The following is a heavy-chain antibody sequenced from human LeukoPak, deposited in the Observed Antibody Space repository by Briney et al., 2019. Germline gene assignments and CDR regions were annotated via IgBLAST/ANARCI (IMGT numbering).Heavy chain of an antibody. J-gene: IGHJ6*03. CDR1: GGSFSGYY. D-gene: IGHD2-2*01. CDR3: ARGPCPCSSTSCWLCGFKGVSMDV. CDR2: INHSGST. V-gene: IGHV4-34*01. Sequence: PSETLSLTCAVYGGSFSGYYWSWIRQPPGKGLEWIGEINHSGSTNYNPSLKSRVTISVDTSKNQFSLKLSSVTAADTAVYYCARGPCPCSSTSCWLCGFKGVSMDVWGKGTTVTVSS.